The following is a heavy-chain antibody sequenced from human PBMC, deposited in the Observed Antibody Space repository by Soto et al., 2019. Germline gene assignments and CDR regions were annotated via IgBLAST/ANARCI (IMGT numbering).Heavy chain of an antibody. CDR2: ISSSSSYI. CDR1: RCSFSNHK. Sequence: SRCSFSNHKINCVLQAPRKGLEWVSSISSSSSYIYYADSVKGRFTISRDNAKNSLYLQMNSLRAEDTAVYYCATLGFGEYYYHGMEVWVQGTTVT. V-gene: IGHV3-21*01. CDR3: ATLGFGEYYYHGMEV. J-gene: IGHJ6*02. D-gene: IGHD3-10*01.